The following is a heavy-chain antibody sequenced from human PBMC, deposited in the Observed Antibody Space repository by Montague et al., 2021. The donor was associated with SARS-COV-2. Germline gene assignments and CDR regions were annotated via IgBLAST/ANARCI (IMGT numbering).Heavy chain of an antibody. J-gene: IGHJ4*02. CDR2: IDHSGNT. CDR3: ARGSRVVGITPGFRY. D-gene: IGHD2-21*01. V-gene: IGHV4-34*01. Sequence: SETLSLTCAVCRGSFHIFSWGWIRQSPGKGLEWIGEIDHSGNTNYNPSLKSRVTISVDTSKNQFSLNLTSVTAADTAMYYCARGSRVVGITPGFRYWGQGTQVAVSS. CDR1: RGSFHIFS.